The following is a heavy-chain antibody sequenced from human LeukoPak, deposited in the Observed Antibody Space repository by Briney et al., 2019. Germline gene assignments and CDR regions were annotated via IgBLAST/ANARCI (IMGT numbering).Heavy chain of an antibody. CDR3: ARVADRGVAAAGLYYYYYGMDV. V-gene: IGHV5-10-1*01. CDR1: GYSFTSYW. D-gene: IGHD6-13*01. CDR2: IDPSDSYT. J-gene: IGHJ6*02. Sequence: GESLKISCKGSGYSFTSYWISWVRQMPGKGLEWMGRIDPSDSYTNYSPSFQGHVTISADKSISTAYLQWSSLKASDTAMYYCARVADRGVAAAGLYYYYYGMDVWGQGTTVTVSS.